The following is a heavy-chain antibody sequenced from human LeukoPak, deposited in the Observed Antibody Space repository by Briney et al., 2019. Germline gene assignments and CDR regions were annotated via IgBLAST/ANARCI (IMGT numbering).Heavy chain of an antibody. V-gene: IGHV3-74*01. CDR1: GFTFSDYR. D-gene: IGHD1-26*01. CDR2: INSDGSST. CDR3: ARAFGGSYYDGIDY. Sequence: GGSLRLSCAASGFTFSDYRMHWVRQAPGKGLVWVSRINSDGSSTNYADSVRGRFTISRDTAKDTLYLQMNSLRAEDTAVYYCARAFGGSYYDGIDYWGQGTLVTVSS. J-gene: IGHJ4*02.